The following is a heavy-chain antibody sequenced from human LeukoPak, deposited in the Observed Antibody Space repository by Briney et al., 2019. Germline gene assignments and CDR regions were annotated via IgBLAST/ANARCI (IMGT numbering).Heavy chain of an antibody. J-gene: IGHJ6*04. Sequence: GGSLRLSCAASGFTFSSYGMSWVRQAPGKGLEWVSAISGSGGSTYYADSVKGRFTISGDNSKNTLYLQMNSLRAEDTAVYYCAELGITMIGGVWGKGTTVTISA. CDR1: GFTFSSYG. CDR3: AELGITMIGGV. V-gene: IGHV3-23*01. CDR2: ISGSGGST. D-gene: IGHD3-10*02.